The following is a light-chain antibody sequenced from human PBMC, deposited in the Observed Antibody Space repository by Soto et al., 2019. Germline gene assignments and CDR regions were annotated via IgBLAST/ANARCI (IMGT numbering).Light chain of an antibody. CDR2: GQS. CDR1: SSNIGRYA. CDR3: AVWDDSLGGRA. J-gene: IGLJ2*01. Sequence: QSVLTQPPSASGTPGQRVIISCSGSSSNIGRYAVTWYRQLPGTAPKLLIYGQSQRPSGVPDRFSGSKSGTSASLAISGLQYEDEADYYCAVWDDSLGGRAFGGGTKLTVL. V-gene: IGLV1-44*01.